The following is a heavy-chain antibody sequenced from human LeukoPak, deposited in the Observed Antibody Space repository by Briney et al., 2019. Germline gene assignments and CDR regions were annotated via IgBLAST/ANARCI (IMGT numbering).Heavy chain of an antibody. CDR1: GGSISDYY. V-gene: IGHV4-59*08. D-gene: IGHD6-19*01. J-gene: IGHJ4*02. Sequence: PSETLSLTCTVSGGSISDYYWSWIRQPPGKGLEWIGYIYYSGITNYNPSLKTRVTILVDTSKNQFSLKLSSVTAADTAVYYCARSPHSSGNPFDYWGQGTLVTVSS. CDR3: ARSPHSSGNPFDY. CDR2: IYYSGIT.